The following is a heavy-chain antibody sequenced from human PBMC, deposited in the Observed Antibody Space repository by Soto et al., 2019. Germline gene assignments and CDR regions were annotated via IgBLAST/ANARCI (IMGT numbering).Heavy chain of an antibody. CDR2: IYYSGST. CDR1: GGSISSSVYY. D-gene: IGHD3-10*01. J-gene: IGHJ6*03. V-gene: IGHV4-39*01. Sequence: SETLSLTCTVSGGSISSSVYYWGWIRQPPGKGLEWIGSIYYSGSTYYNPSLKSRVTISVDTSKNQFSLKLSSVTAADTAVYYCARHAKVRGVTMGLSPYHTPYYMDVWGKGTTVTVSS. CDR3: ARHAKVRGVTMGLSPYHTPYYMDV.